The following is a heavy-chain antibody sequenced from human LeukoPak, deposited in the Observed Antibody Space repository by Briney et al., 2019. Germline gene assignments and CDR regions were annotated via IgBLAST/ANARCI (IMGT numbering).Heavy chain of an antibody. CDR2: INGDASST. CDR1: GFTFSSYG. V-gene: IGHV3-74*01. D-gene: IGHD5-18*01. Sequence: GGSLRLSCAASGFTFSSYGMHWVRQAPGKGLVWVSRINGDASSTSYADSVKGRFTISRDNAKSTLYLQMGSLRVEDTAVYYCARARGNTYGYFEYWGQGTLVTVSS. J-gene: IGHJ4*02. CDR3: ARARGNTYGYFEY.